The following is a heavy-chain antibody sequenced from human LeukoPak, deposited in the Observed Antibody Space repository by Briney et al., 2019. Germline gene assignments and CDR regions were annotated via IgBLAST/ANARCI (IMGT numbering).Heavy chain of an antibody. CDR2: VFYSGNS. CDR1: GDSLNSSTYY. D-gene: IGHD6-6*01. J-gene: IGHJ4*02. Sequence: SETLSLICTLSGDSLNSSTYYWGWVRQPPGKGLEYIGSVFYSGNSYYNPTLKGRVTLSIDTSKNHFSLRLRSVTAADTAVYYCARSLFRIAARPHFDYWGRGTLVTVSS. CDR3: ARSLFRIAARPHFDY. V-gene: IGHV4-39*02.